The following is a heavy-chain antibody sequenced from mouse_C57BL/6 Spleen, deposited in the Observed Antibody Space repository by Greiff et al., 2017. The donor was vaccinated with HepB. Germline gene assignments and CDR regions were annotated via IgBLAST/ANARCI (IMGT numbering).Heavy chain of an antibody. D-gene: IGHD1-1*01. CDR1: GFTFSSYA. V-gene: IGHV5-4*01. Sequence: EVKLVESGGGLVKPGGSLKLSCAASGFTFSSYAMSWVRQTPEKRLEWVATISDGGSYTYYPDNVKGRFTISRDNAKNNLYLQMSHLKSEDTAMYYCARDAAYYYCSSYGLFDYWGQGTTLTVSS. CDR3: ARDAAYYYCSSYGLFDY. CDR2: ISDGGSYT. J-gene: IGHJ2*01.